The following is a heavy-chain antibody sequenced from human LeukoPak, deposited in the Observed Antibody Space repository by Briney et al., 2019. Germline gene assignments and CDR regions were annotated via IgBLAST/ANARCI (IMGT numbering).Heavy chain of an antibody. CDR3: ARRLFTGGVTDFFDF. V-gene: IGHV3-23*01. CDR2: ISPSGDST. D-gene: IGHD2-8*02. J-gene: IGHJ4*02. Sequence: ESGGSLRLSCAASGFTFSSHSMSWVRQPPGEGLEWVAAISPSGDSTTYRDSVKGQFTISRDNSRNRLYLQMNTLTVEDTAIYYSARRLFTGGVTDFFDFWGQGALVTVSS. CDR1: GFTFSSHS.